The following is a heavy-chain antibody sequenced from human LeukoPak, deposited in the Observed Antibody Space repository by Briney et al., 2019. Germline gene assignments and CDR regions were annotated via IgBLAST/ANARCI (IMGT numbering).Heavy chain of an antibody. CDR3: ARGLRNYDGSGYHFDH. J-gene: IGHJ4*02. V-gene: IGHV3-64*01. CDR2: ISSNGGAT. Sequence: GGSLRLSCAASGFTFSSYGMHWVRQAPGKGLEYVSGISSNGGATYYANSVKGRFTISRDNSKNTLYLQMGSLRAEDMAVYYCARGLRNYDGSGYHFDHWGQGTLVTVSS. CDR1: GFTFSSYG. D-gene: IGHD3-22*01.